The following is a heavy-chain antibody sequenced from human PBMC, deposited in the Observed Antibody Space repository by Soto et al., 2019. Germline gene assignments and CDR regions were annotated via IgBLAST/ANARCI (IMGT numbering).Heavy chain of an antibody. CDR3: ARGVGYCSSTSCQDAFDI. J-gene: IGHJ3*02. Sequence: PSETLSLTCAVSGGSISSSNWWSWVRQPPGKGLEWIGEIYHSGGTNYNPSLKSRVTISVDKSKNQFSLKLSSVTAADTAVYYCARGVGYCSSTSCQDAFDIWGQGTMVTVSS. D-gene: IGHD2-2*01. CDR1: GGSISSSNW. CDR2: IYHSGGT. V-gene: IGHV4-4*02.